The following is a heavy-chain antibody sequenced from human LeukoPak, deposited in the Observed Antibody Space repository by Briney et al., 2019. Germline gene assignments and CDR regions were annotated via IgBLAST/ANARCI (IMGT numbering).Heavy chain of an antibody. D-gene: IGHD5/OR15-5a*01. V-gene: IGHV1-69*13. CDR1: GGTFSSYA. Sequence: ASVTVSCKASGGTFSSYAISWVRQAPGQGLEWMGGTIPIFGTANYAQKFQGRVTITADESTSTAYMELSSLRSEDTAVYYCARKVSPPLGYYGMDVWGQGTTVTVSS. CDR3: ARKVSPPLGYYGMDV. CDR2: TIPIFGTA. J-gene: IGHJ6*02.